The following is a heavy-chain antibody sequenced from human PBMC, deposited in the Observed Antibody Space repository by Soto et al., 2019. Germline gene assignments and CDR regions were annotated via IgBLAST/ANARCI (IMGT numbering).Heavy chain of an antibody. J-gene: IGHJ4*02. Sequence: SETLSPTCRVSGGSVSSGSYYWSWIRQPPGKGLEWIGYIYYSGSTNYNPSLKSRVTISVDTSKNQFSLKLSSVTAADTAVYYCVAMGATSLYYFDYWGQGTLVTVSS. V-gene: IGHV4-61*01. CDR2: IYYSGST. D-gene: IGHD1-26*01. CDR1: GGSVSSGSYY. CDR3: VAMGATSLYYFDY.